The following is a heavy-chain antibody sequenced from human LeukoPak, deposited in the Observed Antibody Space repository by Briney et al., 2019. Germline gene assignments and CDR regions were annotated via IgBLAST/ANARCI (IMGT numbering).Heavy chain of an antibody. V-gene: IGHV1-18*01. CDR2: ISAYNGNT. CDR3: ARDRGNWNDVGFDY. Sequence: PRASVKVSCKASGYTFTSYGISWVRQAPGQGLEWMGWISAYNGNTNYAQKLQGRVTMTTDTSTSTAYMELRSLRSDDTAVYYCARDRGNWNDVGFDYWGQGTLVTVSS. D-gene: IGHD1-1*01. CDR1: GYTFTSYG. J-gene: IGHJ4*02.